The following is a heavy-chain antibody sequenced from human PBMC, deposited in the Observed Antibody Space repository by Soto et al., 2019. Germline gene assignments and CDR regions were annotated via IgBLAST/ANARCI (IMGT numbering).Heavy chain of an antibody. D-gene: IGHD6-19*01. J-gene: IGHJ6*02. CDR3: ARAPYSSGWYDYYYGMDV. CDR2: ITSGSTI. CDR1: GFTFSDYY. V-gene: IGHV3-11*01. Sequence: QVQLVESGGGLVKPGGSLRLSCAASGFTFSDYYMSWIRQAPGKGLEWVSYITSGSTIYYGDSVKGRFTISRDNAKNSLYLQMNSLRAEDTAVYYCARAPYSSGWYDYYYGMDVWGQGTTVTVSS.